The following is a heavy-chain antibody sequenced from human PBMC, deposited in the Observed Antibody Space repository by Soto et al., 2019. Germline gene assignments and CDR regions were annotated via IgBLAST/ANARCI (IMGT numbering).Heavy chain of an antibody. D-gene: IGHD3-22*01. V-gene: IGHV3-48*02. CDR2: ISRGGSAI. Sequence: GGAQRLSCSPPGFTFSFYSVYLVRPAPGKGLEWVSYISRGGSAISYADSVKGRFTISRDNANNSLYLQMRSLREADTAVYYCVRAHYYDSSGYYGVWGQGTPVTVSS. J-gene: IGHJ4*02. CDR1: GFTFSFYS. CDR3: VRAHYYDSSGYYGV.